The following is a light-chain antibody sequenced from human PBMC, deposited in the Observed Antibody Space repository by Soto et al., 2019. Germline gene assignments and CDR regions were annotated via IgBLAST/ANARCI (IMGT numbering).Light chain of an antibody. CDR2: GVT. J-gene: IGLJ2*01. V-gene: IGLV2-14*01. CDR3: SSYASVTIVV. CDR1: NCNIGGYNY. Sequence: QSVLTQPASVSGAPGQSVTISCTGTNCNIGGYNYVSWYRHPPGEATKLMIYGVTHRPSGVSTCLSGHKSGNTASLTISGLPDDDEADYYCSSYASVTIVVFGGRTKLTVL.